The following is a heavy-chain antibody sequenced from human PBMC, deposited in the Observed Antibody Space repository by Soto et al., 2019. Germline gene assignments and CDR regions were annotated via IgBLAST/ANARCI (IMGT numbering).Heavy chain of an antibody. CDR1: GGTFSSFA. CDR3: AKNSLDSRGGFGAFDI. CDR2: SIPIFDTA. V-gene: IGHV1-69*12. J-gene: IGHJ3*02. Sequence: QVQLVQSGAEVKKPGSSVKVSCKASGGTFSSFAISWIRQAPGQGLEWMGGSIPIFDTANYAQKFQGRLTSNADESTNTVYMELSSLRSDDTAVFYCAKNSLDSRGGFGAFDIWGQGTMVTVSS. D-gene: IGHD3-22*01.